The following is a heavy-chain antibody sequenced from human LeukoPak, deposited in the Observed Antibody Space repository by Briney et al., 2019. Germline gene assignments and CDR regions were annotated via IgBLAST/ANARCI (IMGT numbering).Heavy chain of an antibody. CDR2: IYYSRTT. CDR3: VRRQWELQYFDL. Sequence: SETLSLTCTVSGGFISSYYWSWIRQPPGKGLEWIGYIYYSRTTKYNPSLKSRVTTSADTSKNQFSLKLNSVTAADTAVYYCVRRQWELQYFDLWGRGTLVAVSS. V-gene: IGHV4-59*01. J-gene: IGHJ2*01. CDR1: GGFISSYY. D-gene: IGHD1-26*01.